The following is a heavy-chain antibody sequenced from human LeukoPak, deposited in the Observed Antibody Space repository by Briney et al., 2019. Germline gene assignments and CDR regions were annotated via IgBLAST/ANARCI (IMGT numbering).Heavy chain of an antibody. CDR1: GGSISSSSYY. Sequence: SETLSLTCTVSGGSISSSSYYWGWIRQPPGKGLEWIGSIYYSGSTYYNPSLKSRVTISVDTSKNQFSLKLSSVTAADTAVYYCARLSLGYCSSTSCPPYFDYWGQGTLVTVSS. J-gene: IGHJ4*02. CDR2: IYYSGST. V-gene: IGHV4-39*01. D-gene: IGHD2-2*01. CDR3: ARLSLGYCSSTSCPPYFDY.